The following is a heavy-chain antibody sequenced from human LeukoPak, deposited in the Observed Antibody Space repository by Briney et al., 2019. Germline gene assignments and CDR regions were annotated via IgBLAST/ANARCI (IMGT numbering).Heavy chain of an antibody. Sequence: ASVKVSCKVSGYTLTELSMHWVRQAPGKGLEWMGGFDPEDGETIYAQKFQGRVTMTEDTSTDTAYMELSSLRSEDTAVYYCATVDSSGYYREFDYWGQGTPVTVSS. J-gene: IGHJ4*02. V-gene: IGHV1-24*01. CDR2: FDPEDGET. D-gene: IGHD3-22*01. CDR3: ATVDSSGYYREFDY. CDR1: GYTLTELS.